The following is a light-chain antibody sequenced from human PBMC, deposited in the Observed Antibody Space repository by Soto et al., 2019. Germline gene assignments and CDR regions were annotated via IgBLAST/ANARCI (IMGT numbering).Light chain of an antibody. V-gene: IGLV2-11*01. CDR3: CSYAGGYHVV. Sequence: QSVLTQPRSVSGSPGQSVTISCTGTSSDIGGYNYVSWYQQHPGKAPKFMIYDVSKRPSGVPDRFSGSKSGNTASLTISGLQAEDEADYYCCSYAGGYHVVFGGGTQLTVL. CDR2: DVS. J-gene: IGLJ2*01. CDR1: SSDIGGYNY.